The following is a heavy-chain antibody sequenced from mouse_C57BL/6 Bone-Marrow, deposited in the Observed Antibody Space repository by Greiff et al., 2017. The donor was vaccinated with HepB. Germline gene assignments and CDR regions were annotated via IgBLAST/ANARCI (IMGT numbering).Heavy chain of an antibody. D-gene: IGHD2-5*01. J-gene: IGHJ4*01. CDR2: IRSKSNNYAT. Sequence: EVHLVESGGGFVQPKGSLKLSCAASGFSFHNYAMNLVRQAPGKGLEWVARIRSKSNNYATYSADSVKDQFTISRDDSESMLYLQMHNLKTEYTAMYYCGRHCSNHVDYWGQGTSVTVSS. CDR3: GRHCSNHVDY. CDR1: GFSFHNYA. V-gene: IGHV10-1*01.